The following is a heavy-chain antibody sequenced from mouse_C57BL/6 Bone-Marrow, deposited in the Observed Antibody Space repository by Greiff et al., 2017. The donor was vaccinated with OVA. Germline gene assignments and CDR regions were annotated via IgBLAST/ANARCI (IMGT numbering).Heavy chain of an antibody. CDR2: INPYNGGT. J-gene: IGHJ2*01. CDR3: ARGNYYGSSWDY. V-gene: IGHV1-19*01. D-gene: IGHD1-1*01. Sequence: EVKLMESGPVLVKPGASVKMSCKASGYTFTDYYMNWVKQSHGKSLEWIGVINPYNGGTSYNQKFKGKATLTVDKSSSTAYMELNSLTSEDSAVYYCARGNYYGSSWDYWGQGTTLTVSS. CDR1: GYTFTDYY.